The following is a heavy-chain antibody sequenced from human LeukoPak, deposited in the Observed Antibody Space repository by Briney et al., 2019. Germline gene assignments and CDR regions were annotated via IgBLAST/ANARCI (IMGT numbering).Heavy chain of an antibody. CDR1: GFTFSSYS. CDR3: ARLRGYSGYDSYMDV. J-gene: IGHJ6*03. Sequence: PGGSLRLSCAASGFTFSSYSMNWVRQAPGKGLEWVANIREDGTEKKYVNSVKGRFTISRDNAKNSLYLQMNSLRAEDTAVYYCARLRGYSGYDSYMDVWGKGTTVTISS. V-gene: IGHV3-7*01. D-gene: IGHD5-12*01. CDR2: IREDGTEK.